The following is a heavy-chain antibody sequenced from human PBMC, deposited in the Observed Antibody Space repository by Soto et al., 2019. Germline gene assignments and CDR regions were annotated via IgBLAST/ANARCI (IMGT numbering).Heavy chain of an antibody. D-gene: IGHD3-22*01. CDR3: VRATYLSDSSGYTRCFDY. J-gene: IGHJ4*02. V-gene: IGHV1-69*06. CDR1: GGTFSSYA. Sequence: WASVKVSCKASGGTFSSYAISWVRQAPGQGLEWMGGIIPIFGTANYAQKFQGRVTITADKSTSTAYMELSSLRSEDTAVYYCVRATYLSDSSGYTRCFDYWGQGTLVTVSS. CDR2: IIPIFGTA.